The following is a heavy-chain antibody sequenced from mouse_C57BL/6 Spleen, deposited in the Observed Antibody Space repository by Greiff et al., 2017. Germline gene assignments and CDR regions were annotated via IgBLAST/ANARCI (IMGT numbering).Heavy chain of an antibody. V-gene: IGHV1-9*01. D-gene: IGHD1-1*01. Sequence: VQLQQSGAELMKPGASVKLSCKATGYTFTGYWIEWVKQRPGHGLEWIGEILPGSGSTNYNEKFKGKATFTADTSSNTAYMQLSSLTTEVSAICYCARGSVVALYYYAMDYWGQGTSVTVSS. CDR3: ARGSVVALYYYAMDY. CDR2: ILPGSGST. CDR1: GYTFTGYW. J-gene: IGHJ4*01.